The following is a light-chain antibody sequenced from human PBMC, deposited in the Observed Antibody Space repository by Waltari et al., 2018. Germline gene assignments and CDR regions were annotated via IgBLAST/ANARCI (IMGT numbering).Light chain of an antibody. V-gene: IGLV1-40*01. J-gene: IGLJ3*02. CDR1: SSNFGAGYD. Sequence: QSVLTQPPSMSGAPGQKVTIPCTGGSSNFGAGYDVHRYQQLPGTAPKLLIFGTANRPSGVPGRFSGSKSGTSASLAIAGLQSEDEAVYYCQSFDSSLSASVFGGGTKLTVL. CDR2: GTA. CDR3: QSFDSSLSASV.